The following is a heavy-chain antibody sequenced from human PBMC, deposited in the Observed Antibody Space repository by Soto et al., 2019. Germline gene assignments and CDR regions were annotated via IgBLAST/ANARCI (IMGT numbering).Heavy chain of an antibody. D-gene: IGHD2-2*01. CDR3: AREDCIRTSSSYYYVRDV. Sequence: QVQLVESGGGVVQPGRSLRLSCAASGFIFSSYAIHWVRQAPGKGLEWVAVIWYDGSHKDYGDSGKGRFTISRDNSRNTLYLQINGLRAKYTAVYSWAREDCIRTSSSYYYVRDVGGQGTTVTFSS. CDR2: IWYDGSHK. V-gene: IGHV3-33*01. J-gene: IGHJ6*02. CDR1: GFIFSSYA.